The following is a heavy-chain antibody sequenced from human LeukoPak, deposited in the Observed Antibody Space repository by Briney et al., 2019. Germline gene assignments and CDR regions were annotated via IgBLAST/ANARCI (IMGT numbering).Heavy chain of an antibody. CDR2: ISGSGGST. Sequence: GGSLRLSCAVSGVTLSNYGMSWVRQAPGKGLEWVAGISGSGGSTNYADSVKGRFIISRDSPKNTLYLQMNSLRAEDTAMYFFGKRGVGVPVFLVGVYKEAYHFYSLGQGALVTVSS. D-gene: IGHD2-21*01. CDR1: GVTLSNYG. J-gene: IGHJ4*02. V-gene: IGHV3-23*01. CDR3: GKRGVGVPVFLVGVYKEAYHFYS.